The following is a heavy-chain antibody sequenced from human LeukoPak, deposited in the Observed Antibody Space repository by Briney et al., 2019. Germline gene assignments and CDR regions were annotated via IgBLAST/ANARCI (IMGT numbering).Heavy chain of an antibody. CDR3: ARGGTHKYDILTGYYFRLNAFDI. CDR2: IYSGGST. Sequence: GGSLRLSCAASGFTVSSNYMSWVRQAPGKGLEWVSVIYSGGSTYYADSVKGRFTISRDNSKNTLYLQMNSLRAEDTAVYYCARGGTHKYDILTGYYFRLNAFDIWGQGTMVTVSS. D-gene: IGHD3-9*01. CDR1: GFTVSSNY. V-gene: IGHV3-66*01. J-gene: IGHJ3*02.